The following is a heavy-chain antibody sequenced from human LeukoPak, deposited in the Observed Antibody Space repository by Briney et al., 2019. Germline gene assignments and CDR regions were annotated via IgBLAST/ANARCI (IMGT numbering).Heavy chain of an antibody. CDR1: GGSISGYY. Sequence: SETLSLTCSVSGGSISGYYWSWIRQPPGQRGELIGYLYETGHPMYTSSLKTRPPMSLDTPKPHFSLRLTFVPAADTAVYYCPRPPFATPFDYWGPGTLVTVSS. J-gene: IGHJ4*02. CDR3: PRPPFATPFDY. V-gene: IGHV4-59*08. CDR2: LYETGHP. D-gene: IGHD2-15*01.